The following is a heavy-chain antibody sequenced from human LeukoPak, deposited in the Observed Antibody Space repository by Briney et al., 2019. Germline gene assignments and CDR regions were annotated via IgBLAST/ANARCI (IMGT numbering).Heavy chain of an antibody. CDR3: ASHPWAVAHGVWFDP. CDR2: INHSGST. V-gene: IGHV4-34*01. D-gene: IGHD6-19*01. J-gene: IGHJ5*02. CDR1: GGSFSGYY. Sequence: SETLSLTCAVYGGSFSGYYWSWIRQPPGKGLEWIGEINHSGSTNYNPSLKSRVTISVDTSKNQFSLKLSSVTAADTAVYYCASHPWAVAHGVWFDPWGQGTLDTVSS.